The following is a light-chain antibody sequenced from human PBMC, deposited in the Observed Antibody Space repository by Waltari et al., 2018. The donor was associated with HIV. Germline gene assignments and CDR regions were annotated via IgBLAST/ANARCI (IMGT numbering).Light chain of an antibody. V-gene: IGLV1-40*01. CDR1: SSNTGAGYD. CDR2: GNR. Sequence: QSVLTQPPSVSGAPGQRVTIPCTGSSSNTGAGYDVHWYQQLPGTAPKLLLHGNRTRPSGVPDRFSGSKSGTSASLAITGLQADDEADYYCQSYDSSLSGVVFGGGTKLTVL. CDR3: QSYDSSLSGVV. J-gene: IGLJ2*01.